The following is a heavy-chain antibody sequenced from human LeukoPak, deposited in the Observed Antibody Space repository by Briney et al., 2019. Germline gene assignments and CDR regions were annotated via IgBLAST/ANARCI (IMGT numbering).Heavy chain of an antibody. Sequence: EXLSLTCTVSGGSISSYYWSWIRQPPGKGLEWIGYIYYSGSTNYNPSLKSRVTISVDTSKNQFSLKLSSVTAADTAVYYCARDRMGYDSSGYYWSGWFDPWGQGTLVTVSS. D-gene: IGHD3-22*01. J-gene: IGHJ5*02. CDR2: IYYSGST. V-gene: IGHV4-59*01. CDR3: ARDRMGYDSSGYYWSGWFDP. CDR1: GGSISSYY.